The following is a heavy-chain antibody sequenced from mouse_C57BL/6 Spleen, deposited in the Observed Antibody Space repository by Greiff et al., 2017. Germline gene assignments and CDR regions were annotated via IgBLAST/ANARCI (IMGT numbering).Heavy chain of an antibody. CDR2: IHPNSGST. D-gene: IGHD2-3*01. CDR1: GYTFTSYW. Sequence: QVQLKQPGAELVKPGASVKLSCKASGYTFTSYWMHWVKQRPGQGLEWIGMIHPNSGSTNYNEKFKSKATLTVDKSSSTAYMQLSSLTSEDSAVYYCARGYDGYPFAYWGQGTLVTVSA. CDR3: ARGYDGYPFAY. V-gene: IGHV1-64*01. J-gene: IGHJ3*01.